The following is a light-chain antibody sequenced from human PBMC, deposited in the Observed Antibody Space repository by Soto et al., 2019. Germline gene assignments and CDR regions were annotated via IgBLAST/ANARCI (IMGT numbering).Light chain of an antibody. Sequence: EIVLTQSPATLSLSPGERATLSCRASQSVSSYLAWYQQKPGQAPRLLIYDASNRATGIPARFSGSGSGTDFTPTISSLEPQASAVYYSQLRINWPPRITFGQGTRLEIK. CDR2: DAS. CDR3: QLRINWPPRIT. J-gene: IGKJ5*01. V-gene: IGKV3-11*01. CDR1: QSVSSY.